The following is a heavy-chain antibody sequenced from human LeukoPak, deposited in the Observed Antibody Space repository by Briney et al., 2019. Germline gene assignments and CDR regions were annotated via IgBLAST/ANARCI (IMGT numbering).Heavy chain of an antibody. CDR2: IYTSGST. D-gene: IGHD3-10*01. CDR1: GGSISSGSYY. Sequence: SQTLSLTCTVSGGSISSGSYYWSWIRQPAGKGLEWIGRIYTSGSTNYNPSLKSRVTISVDTSKNQFSLKLSSVTAADTAVYYCARRVPAVRGVISGLDWFDPWGQGTLVTVSS. J-gene: IGHJ5*02. CDR3: ARRVPAVRGVISGLDWFDP. V-gene: IGHV4-61*02.